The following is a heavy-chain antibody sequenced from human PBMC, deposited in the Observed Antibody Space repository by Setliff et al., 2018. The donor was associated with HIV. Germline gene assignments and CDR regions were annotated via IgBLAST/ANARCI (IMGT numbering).Heavy chain of an antibody. Sequence: PSETLSLTCAVYGGSLSSYYWSWVRQSPGRGLEWIGEINQSGNTNFNPSLKSRLIISVDTSKSQFSLKLTSVTAADTALYYCAREGGQGYSGSGSFYHRNFDLWGRGTLVTAPQ. J-gene: IGHJ2*01. CDR1: GGSLSSYY. CDR2: INQSGNT. D-gene: IGHD3-10*01. CDR3: AREGGQGYSGSGSFYHRNFDL. V-gene: IGHV4-34*01.